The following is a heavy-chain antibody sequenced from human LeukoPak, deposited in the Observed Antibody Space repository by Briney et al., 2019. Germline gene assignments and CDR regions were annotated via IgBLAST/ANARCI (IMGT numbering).Heavy chain of an antibody. CDR3: AKGRYYHDNSDAFEI. CDR2: ISSSSSTI. D-gene: IGHD3-22*01. CDR1: GFTFSSYS. Sequence: GGSLRLSCAASGFTFSSYSMNWVRQAPGKGLEWVSYISSSSSTIYYADSVKGRFTISRDNSKNTLYLQMNSLRAEDTAVYQCAKGRYYHDNSDAFEIWGQGTMVTVSS. J-gene: IGHJ3*02. V-gene: IGHV3-48*01.